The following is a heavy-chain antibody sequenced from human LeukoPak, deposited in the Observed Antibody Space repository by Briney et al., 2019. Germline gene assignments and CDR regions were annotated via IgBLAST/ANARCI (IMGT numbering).Heavy chain of an antibody. CDR3: ATFRDWLLGPGDYYYMDV. J-gene: IGHJ6*03. CDR1: GYTFTGYY. CDR2: INPNSGGT. V-gene: IGHV1-2*02. D-gene: IGHD3/OR15-3a*01. Sequence: ASVKVSCKASGYTFTGYYMHWLRQPPGQGLAWMGWINPNSGGTNYAQKFQGRVTMTRDTSISTAYMELSRLRSDDTAVYYCATFRDWLLGPGDYYYMDVWGKGTTVTVSS.